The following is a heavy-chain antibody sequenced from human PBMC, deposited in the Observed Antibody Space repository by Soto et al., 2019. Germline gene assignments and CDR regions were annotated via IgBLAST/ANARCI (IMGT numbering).Heavy chain of an antibody. V-gene: IGHV1-69*01. CDR3: ARDPRSITGTTSSEDFQH. J-gene: IGHJ1*01. CDR1: GGTFSGYA. CDR2: TIPILGIT. Sequence: QAQLMQSGAEVKKPGSSVKVFCKASGGTFSGYAISWVRQAPGKGLEWMGGTIPILGITNYAQKFQGRITIAADESTGTAYLDLRSLRSEDTAVYYCARDPRSITGTTSSEDFQHWGQGTLVSVSS. D-gene: IGHD1-20*01.